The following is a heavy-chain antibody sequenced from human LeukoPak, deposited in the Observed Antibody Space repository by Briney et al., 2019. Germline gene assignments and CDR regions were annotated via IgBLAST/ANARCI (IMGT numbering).Heavy chain of an antibody. J-gene: IGHJ6*02. D-gene: IGHD3-3*01. CDR2: ISYDGSNK. Sequence: GRSLRLSCAASGFTFSSYGMHWVRQAPGKGLEWVAVISYDGSNKYYADSVKGRFTISRDNSKNTLYLQMNSLRAEDTAAYYCAKGSLEWLLYYYYYYGMDVWGQGTTVTVSS. V-gene: IGHV3-30*18. CDR1: GFTFSSYG. CDR3: AKGSLEWLLYYYYYYGMDV.